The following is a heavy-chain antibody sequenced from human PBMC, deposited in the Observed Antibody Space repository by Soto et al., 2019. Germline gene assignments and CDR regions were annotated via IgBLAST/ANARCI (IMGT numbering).Heavy chain of an antibody. CDR1: GFTFSSYA. Sequence: EVQLLESGGGLVQPGGSLRLSCAASGFTFSSYAMSWVRQAPGKGLEWVSAISGSGGATYYADSVKGRFTISRDNSKNKLELQGIGLGAEDAAIYCCANSHGGGDLWSRPCLGGGQGTLVTVSS. CDR2: ISGSGGAT. J-gene: IGHJ4*02. CDR3: ANSHGGGDLWSRPCLG. D-gene: IGHD3-3*01. V-gene: IGHV3-23*01.